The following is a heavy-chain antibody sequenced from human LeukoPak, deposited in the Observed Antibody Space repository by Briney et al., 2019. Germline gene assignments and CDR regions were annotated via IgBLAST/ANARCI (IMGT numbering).Heavy chain of an antibody. CDR2: IYYSGTN. D-gene: IGHD3-22*01. J-gene: IGHJ4*02. Sequence: SETLSLTCTVSGGSISSGGYYWSWIRQHPGKGLEWVGYIYYSGTNYYTPSLKSRVTISVATSKNQFSLRLSSVTAADAALYYWARGFQYYYDSSGYYSMRFDYWGQGTLVTVSS. CDR1: GGSISSGGYY. CDR3: ARGFQYYYDSSGYYSMRFDY. V-gene: IGHV4-31*03.